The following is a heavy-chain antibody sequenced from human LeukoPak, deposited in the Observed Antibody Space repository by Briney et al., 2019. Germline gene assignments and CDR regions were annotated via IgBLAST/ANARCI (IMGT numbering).Heavy chain of an antibody. J-gene: IGHJ3*02. CDR2: ISGSGGST. CDR1: GFTFSSYA. Sequence: GGSLRLSCAASGFTFSSYAMSWVRQAPGKGLEWVSAISGSGGSTYYADSVQGRFSISRDNSKNTLYLHMFSLRAEDTAIYYCARDPNGDYIGTFDMWGQGTMVTVSS. D-gene: IGHD4-17*01. CDR3: ARDPNGDYIGTFDM. V-gene: IGHV3-23*01.